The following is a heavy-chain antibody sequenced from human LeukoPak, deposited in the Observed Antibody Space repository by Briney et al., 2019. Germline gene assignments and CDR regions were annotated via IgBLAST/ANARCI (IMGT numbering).Heavy chain of an antibody. V-gene: IGHV5-51*01. Sequence: GESLKISCKGSGYSFTSYWIGWVRQMPGKGLEWMGIIYPGDSDTRYSPSFQGQVTISADKSISTAYLQWSSLKASDTAMYYCARHGYYDSSGSPSAFDIWGQGTIVTVSS. CDR3: ARHGYYDSSGSPSAFDI. D-gene: IGHD3-22*01. CDR2: IYPGDSDT. CDR1: GYSFTSYW. J-gene: IGHJ3*02.